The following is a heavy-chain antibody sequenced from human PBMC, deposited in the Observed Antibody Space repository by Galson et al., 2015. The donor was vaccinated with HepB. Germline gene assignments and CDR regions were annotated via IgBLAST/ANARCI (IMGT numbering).Heavy chain of an antibody. Sequence: SLRLSCAASGFTFDDYAMHWVRQAPGKGQEWVSGISWNSGSIGYADSVKGRFTISRDNAKNSLYLQMNSLRAEDTALYYCAKEGRGYDGVDYYYGMDVWGQGTTVTVSS. V-gene: IGHV3-9*01. CDR2: ISWNSGSI. J-gene: IGHJ6*02. D-gene: IGHD5-12*01. CDR1: GFTFDDYA. CDR3: AKEGRGYDGVDYYYGMDV.